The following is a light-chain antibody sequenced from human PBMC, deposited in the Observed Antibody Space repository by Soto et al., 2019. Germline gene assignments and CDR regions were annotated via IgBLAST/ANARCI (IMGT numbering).Light chain of an antibody. Sequence: EIVMTQSPATLSVSPGERATLSCRASQSVSHNLAWYQQKPSQAPRLLFYGASTRATGIQARFSGSWSGKDFTLTISRLQSEDFAVYYCQQSNNWPYTFGQGTKLEIK. V-gene: IGKV3-15*01. CDR3: QQSNNWPYT. CDR1: QSVSHN. J-gene: IGKJ2*01. CDR2: GAS.